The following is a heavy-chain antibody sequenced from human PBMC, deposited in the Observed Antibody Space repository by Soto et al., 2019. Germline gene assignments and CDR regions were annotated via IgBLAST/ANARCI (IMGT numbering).Heavy chain of an antibody. CDR2: ISSSGSTI. J-gene: IGHJ6*02. CDR1: GFTFSSYD. CDR3: SRDHKCSYYYYSLAL. Sequence: GGYRRFSGAASGFTFSSYDMNCISQAPGKRLGWVSYISSSGSTIYYADSVKGRFTISRDNSKNSLYLQMNSLRAEDTAVCDCSRDHKCSYYYYSLALWGPVATAT. V-gene: IGHV3-48*03.